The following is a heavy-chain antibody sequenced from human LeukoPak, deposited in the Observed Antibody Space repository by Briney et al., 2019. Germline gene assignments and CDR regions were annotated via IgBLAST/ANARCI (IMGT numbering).Heavy chain of an antibody. CDR3: ARDLPYSSSWYKDLPHYFDY. Sequence: GGSLRLSCAASGFTFSSYWMSWVRQAPGKGLEGVANIKQDGSEKYYVDSVKGRFTISRDNAKNSLYLQMNSLRAEDTAVYYCARDLPYSSSWYKDLPHYFDYWGQGTLVTVSS. CDR1: GFTFSSYW. V-gene: IGHV3-7*03. CDR2: IKQDGSEK. J-gene: IGHJ4*02. D-gene: IGHD6-13*01.